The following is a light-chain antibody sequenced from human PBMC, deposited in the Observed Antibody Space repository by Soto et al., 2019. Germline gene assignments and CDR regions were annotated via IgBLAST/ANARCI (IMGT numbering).Light chain of an antibody. CDR2: DAS. CDR1: QSVSRSY. CDR3: LESGTSLGT. J-gene: IGKJ5*01. V-gene: IGKV3D-20*01. Sequence: EIALTQSPATLYLSPGERATLSCGASQSVSRSYLAWYQHKPGLAPRLLIYDASSRATGIPDRFSGGGAVTDFTLTISRPEPDDFSDDYCLESGTSLGTFGQGTRLEI.